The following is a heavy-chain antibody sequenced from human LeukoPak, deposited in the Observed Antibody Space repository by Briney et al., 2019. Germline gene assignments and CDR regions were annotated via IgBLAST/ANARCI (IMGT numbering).Heavy chain of an antibody. CDR1: GLTFSNAW. D-gene: IGHD1-26*01. CDR3: TTRGGSFSIFDY. Sequence: PGGSLRLSCAASGLTFSNAWMSWVRQAPGKGLEWIGRIKSKTDGETRDYAAPVKGRFTISRDDSKNTLYLQMNSLKTEDAAVYCCTTRGGSFSIFDYWGQGTLVTVSS. J-gene: IGHJ4*02. V-gene: IGHV3-15*01. CDR2: IKSKTDGETR.